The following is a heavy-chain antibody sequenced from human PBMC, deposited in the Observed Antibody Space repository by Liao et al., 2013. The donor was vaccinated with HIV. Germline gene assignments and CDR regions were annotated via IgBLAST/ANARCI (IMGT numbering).Heavy chain of an antibody. V-gene: IGHV4-59*01. CDR1: GGSISRYY. Sequence: QVQLQESGPGLVKPSETLSLTCTVPGGSISRYYWSWIRQPPGKGLEWIGYIYYSGSTNYNPSLKSRVTISLDTSKNQFSLKLSSVTAADTAVYYCARENGYNYGSYYYYYYMDVWGKGTTVTVSS. J-gene: IGHJ6*03. CDR2: IYYSGST. CDR3: ARENGYNYGSYYYYYYMDV. D-gene: IGHD5-18*01.